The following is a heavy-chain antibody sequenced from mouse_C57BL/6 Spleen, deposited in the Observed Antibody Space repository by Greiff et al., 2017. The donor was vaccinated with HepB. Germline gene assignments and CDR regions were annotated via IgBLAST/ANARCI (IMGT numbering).Heavy chain of an antibody. V-gene: IGHV1-82*01. CDR2: IYPGDGDN. D-gene: IGHD3-3*01. J-gene: IGHJ2*01. Sequence: LVESGPELVKPGASVKISCKASGYAFSSSWMNWVKQRPGKGLEWIGRIYPGDGDNNYNGKLKGKATLTADNTSSTAYMRLSSLASEDSAVYFCARRGQLDYWGQGTTLTVSS. CDR1: GYAFSSSW. CDR3: ARRGQLDY.